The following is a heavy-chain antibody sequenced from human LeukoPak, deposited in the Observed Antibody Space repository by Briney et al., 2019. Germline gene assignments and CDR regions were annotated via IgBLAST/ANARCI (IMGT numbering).Heavy chain of an antibody. J-gene: IGHJ4*02. CDR1: GGSFSGYY. Sequence: SETLSLTCAVYGGSFSGYYWSWIRQPPGKGLEWIGEINHSGSTNYNPSLKSRVTISVDTSKNQFSLKVSSVTAADTAMYYCARGLSAIVHWGQGTLVTVSS. V-gene: IGHV4-34*01. CDR3: ARGLSAIVH. D-gene: IGHD2-21*02. CDR2: INHSGST.